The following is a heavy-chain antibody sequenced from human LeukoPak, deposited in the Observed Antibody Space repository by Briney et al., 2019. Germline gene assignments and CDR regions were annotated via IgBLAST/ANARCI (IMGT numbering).Heavy chain of an antibody. CDR2: MYYRGNT. J-gene: IGHJ4*02. CDR3: ARLYGNYQNYFDY. Sequence: GSLRLSCAASGFTFSNYAIHWVRQPPGKGLEWVGHMYYRGNTFYNPSLKSRVTISVDTSKSQFSLKLRSVTAADTAVYYCARLYGNYQNYFDYWGQGTLVTVSS. D-gene: IGHD1-7*01. V-gene: IGHV4-59*12. CDR1: GFTFSNYA.